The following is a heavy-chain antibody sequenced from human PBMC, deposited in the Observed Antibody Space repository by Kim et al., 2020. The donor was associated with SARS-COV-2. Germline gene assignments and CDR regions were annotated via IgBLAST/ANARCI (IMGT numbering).Heavy chain of an antibody. J-gene: IGHJ6*02. V-gene: IGHV4-39*07. Sequence: PSLKSRVTISAAASKHQFSLKLSSVTAADTAVYFCARVGYGDYDYYFVIDVWGQGTTVTVSS. CDR3: ARVGYGDYDYYFVIDV. D-gene: IGHD4-17*01.